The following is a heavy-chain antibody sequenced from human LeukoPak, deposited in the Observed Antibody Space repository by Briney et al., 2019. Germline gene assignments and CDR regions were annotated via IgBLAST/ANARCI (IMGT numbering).Heavy chain of an antibody. CDR2: IKSKTDGGTT. CDR1: GFTFSDAW. CDR3: TTAYLVIVADDAFDI. V-gene: IGHV3-15*01. D-gene: IGHD3-22*01. Sequence: GGSLRLSCAASGFTFSDAWMSWVRRAPGKGLEWVGRIKSKTDGGTTDYAAPVKGRFTISRDDSKNTLYLQMNSLKTEDTAVYYCTTAYLVIVADDAFDIWGQGTMVTVSS. J-gene: IGHJ3*02.